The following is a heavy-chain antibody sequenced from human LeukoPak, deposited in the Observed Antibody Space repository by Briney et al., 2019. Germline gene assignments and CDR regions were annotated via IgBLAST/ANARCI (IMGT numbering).Heavy chain of an antibody. Sequence: GASVKVSCKASGYNFNNHDINWVRQATGQGLEWLGRMNPNSGNAGYAQKLQGRVTMTWDSSTNTAYLEVTALRSDDTAAYYCAKSSGDYFFDYWGQGTLVTVSS. CDR3: AKSSGDYFFDY. J-gene: IGHJ4*02. D-gene: IGHD3-22*01. CDR2: MNPNSGNA. CDR1: GYNFNNHD. V-gene: IGHV1-8*01.